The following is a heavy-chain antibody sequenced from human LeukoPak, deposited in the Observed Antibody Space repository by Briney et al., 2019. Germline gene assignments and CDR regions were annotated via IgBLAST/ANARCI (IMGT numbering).Heavy chain of an antibody. CDR1: RFTFDYG. CDR3: ARSTRSTEYYYGSGSYYSYYFDY. CDR2: INWNGGST. D-gene: IGHD3-10*01. J-gene: IGHJ4*02. V-gene: IGHV3-20*04. Sequence: GGSLRLSCAASRFTFDYGMSWVRQAPGKGLEWVSGINWNGGSTGYADSVKGRFTISRDNAKNSLYLQMNSLRAEDTALYYCARSTRSTEYYYGSGSYYSYYFDYWGQGTLVTVSS.